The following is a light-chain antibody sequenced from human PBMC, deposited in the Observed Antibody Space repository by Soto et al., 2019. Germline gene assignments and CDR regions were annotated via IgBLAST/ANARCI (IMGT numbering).Light chain of an antibody. V-gene: IGLV2-14*01. J-gene: IGLJ2*01. Sequence: QSVLTQPASVSGFPGQSITISCTGTSGDVGGYNYVSWYQQHPGKVPKLIIYDVSYRPSGVSNRFSGSKSGNSASLTISGLEADDEADYYCSSSVSTTTLVVFGGGTKVTVL. CDR1: SGDVGGYNY. CDR3: SSSVSTTTLVV. CDR2: DVS.